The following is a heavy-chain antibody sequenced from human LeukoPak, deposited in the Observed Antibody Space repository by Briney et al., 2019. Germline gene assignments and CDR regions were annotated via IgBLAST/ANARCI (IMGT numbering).Heavy chain of an antibody. CDR2: ISSISSSYI. CDR1: GFTFNNYN. J-gene: IGHJ4*02. V-gene: IGHV3-21*01. CDR3: ARVFGELLLHTDY. D-gene: IGHD3-10*02. Sequence: GGSLRLSCAASGFTFNNYNMNWVRQPPGKGLEWVSSISSISSSYIYYADSVKGRFTISRDNAKNSLYLQMNSLRAEDTAVYYCARVFGELLLHTDYWGQGTLVTVSS.